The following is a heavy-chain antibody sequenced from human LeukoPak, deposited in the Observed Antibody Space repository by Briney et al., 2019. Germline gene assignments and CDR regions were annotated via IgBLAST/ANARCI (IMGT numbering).Heavy chain of an antibody. Sequence: PGGSLRLSCAASGFTFSSYAMHWVRQAPGKGLEWVAVISYDGSNKYYADSVKGRFTISRDNSKNTLYLQMNSLRAEDTAVYYCARDRDSSGRAGVDYWGQGNLVTVSS. V-gene: IGHV3-30*04. CDR3: ARDRDSSGRAGVDY. J-gene: IGHJ4*02. CDR1: GFTFSSYA. CDR2: ISYDGSNK. D-gene: IGHD6-19*01.